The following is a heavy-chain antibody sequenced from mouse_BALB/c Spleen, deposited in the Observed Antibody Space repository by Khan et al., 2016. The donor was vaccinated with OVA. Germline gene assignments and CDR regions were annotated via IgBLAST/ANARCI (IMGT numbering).Heavy chain of an antibody. Sequence: VQLQQSGPELVKPGASVRMSCKASGYTFTSYVMHWVKQKPGQGLEWIGYIYPYNDDTKYNEKFKGKATLTSDKSSRKAYMEISSLTSEDSAVYYCAKNYRYDVYFDYWGQGTTLTVSS. CDR1: GYTFTSYV. V-gene: IGHV1S136*01. D-gene: IGHD2-14*01. J-gene: IGHJ2*01. CDR2: IYPYNDDT. CDR3: AKNYRYDVYFDY.